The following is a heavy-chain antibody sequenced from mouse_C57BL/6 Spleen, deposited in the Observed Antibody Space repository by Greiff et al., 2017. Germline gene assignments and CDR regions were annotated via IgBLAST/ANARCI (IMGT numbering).Heavy chain of an antibody. CDR3: TRDQGYFYFDY. CDR1: GFTFSSYA. J-gene: IGHJ2*01. CDR2: ISSGGDYI. Sequence: EVKVEESGEGLVKPGGSLKLSCAASGFTFSSYAMSWVRQTPEKRLEWVAYISSGGDYIYYADTVKGRFTISRDNARNTLYLQMSSLKSEDTAMYYCTRDQGYFYFDYWGQGTTLTVSS. V-gene: IGHV5-9-1*02. D-gene: IGHD2-3*01.